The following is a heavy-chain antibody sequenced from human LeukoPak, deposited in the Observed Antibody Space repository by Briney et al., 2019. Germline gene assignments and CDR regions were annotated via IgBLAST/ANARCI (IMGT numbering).Heavy chain of an antibody. CDR2: ISGDGGST. CDR1: VFTFDVYA. D-gene: IGHD3-10*01. J-gene: IGHJ6*02. V-gene: IGHV3-43*02. CDR3: AKEWYYHGSGSYLRYEYYYGMDV. Sequence: GGSLRLSCAPSVFTFDVYAMHCVRQPPGQGLEWVSLISGDGGSTYYADSVKGRFTISRDNSKNSLYLQMNSLRTEDTALYYCAKEWYYHGSGSYLRYEYYYGMDVWGQGTTVTVSS.